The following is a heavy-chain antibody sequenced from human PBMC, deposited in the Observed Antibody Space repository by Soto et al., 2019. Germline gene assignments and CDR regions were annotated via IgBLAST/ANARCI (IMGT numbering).Heavy chain of an antibody. D-gene: IGHD2-2*01. V-gene: IGHV1-69*06. CDR2: IIPIFGTA. J-gene: IGHJ6*02. Sequence: QVQLVQSGAEVKKPGASVKVSCKASGYTFTSYDINWVRQATGQGLEWMGGIIPIFGTANYAQKFQGRVTITADKSTSTAYMELSSLRSEDTAVYYCARANGYCSSTSCYIYYYYGMDVWGQGTTVTVSS. CDR3: ARANGYCSSTSCYIYYYYGMDV. CDR1: GYTFTSYD.